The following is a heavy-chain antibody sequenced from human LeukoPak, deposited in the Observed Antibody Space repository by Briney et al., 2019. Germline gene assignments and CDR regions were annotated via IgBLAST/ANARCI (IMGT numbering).Heavy chain of an antibody. CDR1: GYTFTGYY. CDR3: ARDPSNTSGRYIYFDY. CDR2: INPNSGGT. D-gene: IGHD6-19*01. J-gene: IGHJ4*02. V-gene: IGHV1-2*02. Sequence: GASVKVSCKASGYTFTGYYMHWVRQAPGQGLEWMGWINPNSGGTNYAQKFQGRVTMTRDTSISTAYMELSRLRSDDTAVYYCARDPSNTSGRYIYFDYWGQGSLVTVSS.